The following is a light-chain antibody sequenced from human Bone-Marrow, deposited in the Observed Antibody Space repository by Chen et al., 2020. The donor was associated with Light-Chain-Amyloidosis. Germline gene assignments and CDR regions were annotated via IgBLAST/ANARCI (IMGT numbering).Light chain of an antibody. CDR1: HSVSSN. V-gene: IGKV3-15*01. CDR3: QQYNDWPRT. Sequence: EVVMTQSPATLSVSPGETATLSCRASHSVSSNLAWYQQKPGQAPRLLIYGAFTRATGIPARFSGGGSGTEFTLTISSLQSEDFAVYYCQQYNDWPRTFGQGIRVEIK. CDR2: GAF. J-gene: IGKJ1*01.